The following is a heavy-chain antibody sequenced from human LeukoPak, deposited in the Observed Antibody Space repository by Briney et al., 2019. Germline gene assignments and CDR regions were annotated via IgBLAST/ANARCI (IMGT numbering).Heavy chain of an antibody. V-gene: IGHV3-20*04. CDR1: GFTFDDYG. D-gene: IGHD6-19*01. CDR2: INWNGGST. CDR3: ARAFSGYSSGWYGGRDYFDY. Sequence: GGSLRLSCAASGFTFDDYGMSWVRQAPGKGLEWVSGINWNGGSTGYADSVKGRFTISRDNAKNSLYLQMNSLRAEDTALCYCARAFSGYSSGWYGGRDYFDYWGQGTLVTVSS. J-gene: IGHJ4*02.